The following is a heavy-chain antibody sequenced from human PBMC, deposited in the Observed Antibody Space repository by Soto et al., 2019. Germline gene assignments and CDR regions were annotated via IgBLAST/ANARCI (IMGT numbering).Heavy chain of an antibody. CDR2: ISSSSTI. Sequence: GGSLRLSCAASGFTFSSYSMNWVRQAPGKGLEWVSYISSSSTIYYADSVKGRFTISRDNAKNSLYLQMNSLRAEDTAVYYCARDSGNDFWSGSFDIWGQGTMVTVSS. V-gene: IGHV3-48*01. CDR1: GFTFSSYS. D-gene: IGHD3-3*01. J-gene: IGHJ3*02. CDR3: ARDSGNDFWSGSFDI.